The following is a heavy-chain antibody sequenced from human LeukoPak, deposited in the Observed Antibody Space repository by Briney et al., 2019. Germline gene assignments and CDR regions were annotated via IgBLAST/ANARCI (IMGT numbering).Heavy chain of an antibody. CDR2: IYYSGST. D-gene: IGHD3-22*01. CDR3: ASGTYYYEPYYFDY. J-gene: IGHJ4*02. V-gene: IGHV4-59*08. CDR1: GGSISSYY. Sequence: SETTSLTCTVSGGSISSYYWSWSRQPPGKGLEWIGYIYYSGSTNYNPSLKSRVTISVDTSKNQFSLKLSSVTAADTAVYYCASGTYYYEPYYFDYWGQGTLGTVSS.